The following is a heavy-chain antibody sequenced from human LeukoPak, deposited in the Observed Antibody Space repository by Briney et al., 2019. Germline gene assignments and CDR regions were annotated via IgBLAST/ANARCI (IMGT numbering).Heavy chain of an antibody. CDR3: ARAYRPRGWFDP. V-gene: IGHV3-53*01. Sequence: GGSLRLSCVVSGFTFSDYAMSWVRQAPGKGLEWGSVIYSGGSTYYADSVKGRFTISRDNSKNTLYLQMNSLRAEDTAVYYCARAYRPRGWFDPWGQGTLVTVSS. J-gene: IGHJ5*02. D-gene: IGHD1-14*01. CDR1: GFTFSDYA. CDR2: IYSGGST.